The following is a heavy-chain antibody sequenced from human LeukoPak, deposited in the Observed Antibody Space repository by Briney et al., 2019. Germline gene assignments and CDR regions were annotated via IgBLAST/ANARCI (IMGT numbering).Heavy chain of an antibody. CDR1: RFTFSSYA. CDR3: AKDRQYGDYGGGDFFVS. J-gene: IGHJ4*02. D-gene: IGHD4-17*01. CDR2: ISGSGAGT. Sequence: GGSLRLSCAASRFTFSSYALTWVRHAPGKGLEWVSTISGSGAGTFYADSVKGRYTVSRDNTKGSLYLQMHSLRSEDTALYYCAKDRQYGDYGGGDFFVSWGQGTLVTVSS. V-gene: IGHV3-23*01.